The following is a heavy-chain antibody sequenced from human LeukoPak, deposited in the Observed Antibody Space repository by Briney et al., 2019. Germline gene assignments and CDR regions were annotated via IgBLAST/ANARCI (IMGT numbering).Heavy chain of an antibody. CDR3: ASNSVLLWFGELPKY. Sequence: GGSLRLSCAASGFTFSSYAMHWVRQAPGKGLEWVAVISYDGSNKYYADSVKGRFTISRDNSKNTLYLQMNSLRAEDTAVYYCASNSVLLWFGELPKYWGQGTLVTVSS. CDR2: ISYDGSNK. CDR1: GFTFSSYA. J-gene: IGHJ4*02. V-gene: IGHV3-30-3*01. D-gene: IGHD3-10*01.